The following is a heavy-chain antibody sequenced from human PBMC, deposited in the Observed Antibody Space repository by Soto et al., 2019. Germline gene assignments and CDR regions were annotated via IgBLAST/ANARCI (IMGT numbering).Heavy chain of an antibody. CDR2: IYYSGST. D-gene: IGHD3-22*01. CDR1: GGSISSGGYY. J-gene: IGHJ4*02. Sequence: LSLTCTVSGGSISSGGYYWSWIRQHPGKGLEWIGYIYYSGSTYYNPSLKSRVTISVDTSKNQFSLKLSSVTAADTAVYYCARFYLGYYDSSRPLNWGQGTLVPVSS. CDR3: ARFYLGYYDSSRPLN. V-gene: IGHV4-31*03.